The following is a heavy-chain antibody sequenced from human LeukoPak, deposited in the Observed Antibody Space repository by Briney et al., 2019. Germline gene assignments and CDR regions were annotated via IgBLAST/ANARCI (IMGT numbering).Heavy chain of an antibody. J-gene: IGHJ4*02. CDR2: INWNGGST. Sequence: GGSLRLSCAASGFTFSSYTMTWVRQAPGKGLEWVSGINWNGGSTGYIDSVKGRFIISRDNAKTSLYLQMNSLRAEDTAFYYCARVGAQTGYYFDNWGQGTLVTVSP. D-gene: IGHD1-26*01. V-gene: IGHV3-20*04. CDR1: GFTFSSYT. CDR3: ARVGAQTGYYFDN.